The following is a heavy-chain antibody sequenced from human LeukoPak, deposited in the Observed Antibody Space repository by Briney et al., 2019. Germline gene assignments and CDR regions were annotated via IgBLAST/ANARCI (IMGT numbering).Heavy chain of an antibody. CDR1: GGTLSSYA. V-gene: IGHV1-69*06. D-gene: IGHD5-18*01. J-gene: IGHJ6*04. CDR2: IIPIFGTA. CDR3: AREDTVSGMDV. Sequence: ASVKVSCKASGGTLSSYAISWARQAPGQGLEWMGGIIPIFGTANYAQKFQGRVTITADKSTSTAYMELSSLRSEDTAVYYCAREDTVSGMDVWGKGTTVTVSS.